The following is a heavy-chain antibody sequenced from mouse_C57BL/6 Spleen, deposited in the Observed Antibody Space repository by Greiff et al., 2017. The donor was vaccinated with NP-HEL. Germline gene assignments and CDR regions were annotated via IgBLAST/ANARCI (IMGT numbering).Heavy chain of an antibody. CDR1: GYAFSSSW. V-gene: IGHV1-82*01. J-gene: IGHJ2*01. D-gene: IGHD4-1*01. CDR3: ARGQTGTVDD. Sequence: QVQLQQSGPELVKPGASVKISCKASGYAFSSSWMNWVKQRPGKGLEWIGRIYPGDGDTNYNGKFKGQATLTADKSSSTAYLQLSSLTSEDSAVYFCARGQTGTVDDWGQGITLTAYS. CDR2: IYPGDGDT.